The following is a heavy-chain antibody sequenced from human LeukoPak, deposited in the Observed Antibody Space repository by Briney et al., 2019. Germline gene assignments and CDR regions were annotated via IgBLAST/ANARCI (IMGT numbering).Heavy chain of an antibody. D-gene: IGHD6-13*01. Sequence: ASVKVSCKVSGYTLTELSMHWVRQAPGKGLEWMGGFDPEDGETIYAQKFQGRVTMTEDTSTDTAYMELSSLRSEDTAVYYCATYRNTPSISWAFDYWGQGTLVTVSS. J-gene: IGHJ4*02. CDR2: FDPEDGET. V-gene: IGHV1-24*01. CDR3: ATYRNTPSISWAFDY. CDR1: GYTLTELS.